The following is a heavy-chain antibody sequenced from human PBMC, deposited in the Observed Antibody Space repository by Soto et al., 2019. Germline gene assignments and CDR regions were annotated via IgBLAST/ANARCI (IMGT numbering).Heavy chain of an antibody. Sequence: GASVKVSCKASGGTFRSYAISWVRQAPGQGLEWMGGIIPIFGTANYAQKFQGRVTITADKSTSTAYMELSSLRSEDTAVYYCARESCSGGSCYDYWGQGTLVTVSS. J-gene: IGHJ4*02. V-gene: IGHV1-69*06. CDR2: IIPIFGTA. CDR3: ARESCSGGSCYDY. D-gene: IGHD2-15*01. CDR1: GGTFRSYA.